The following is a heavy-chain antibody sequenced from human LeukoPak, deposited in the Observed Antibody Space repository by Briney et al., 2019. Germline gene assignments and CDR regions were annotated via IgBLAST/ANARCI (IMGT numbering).Heavy chain of an antibody. V-gene: IGHV3-48*04. CDR3: AGSMTSADY. CDR1: GFTFSRYG. J-gene: IGHJ4*02. Sequence: GGTLRLSCAASGFTFSRYGMSWVRQAPGKGLEWVSYISSSSSTIYYADSVKGRFTISRDNAKNSLYLQMNSLRAEDTAVYYCAGSMTSADYWGQGTLVTVSS. D-gene: IGHD4-11*01. CDR2: ISSSSSTI.